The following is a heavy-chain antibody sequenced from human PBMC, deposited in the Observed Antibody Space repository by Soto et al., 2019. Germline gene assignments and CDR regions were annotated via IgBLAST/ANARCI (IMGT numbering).Heavy chain of an antibody. D-gene: IGHD6-19*01. CDR1: GFIVSSNY. CDR3: AREGGAGTGAWFDP. Sequence: EVQLVESGGGLIQPGGSLRLSCAASGFIVSSNYMSWVRQAPGKGLEWVSVIYSGGSTYYADSVKGRFTISRDNSKNTLYLQMNSMRAEDTAAYYCAREGGAGTGAWFDPWGQGTLVTVSS. CDR2: IYSGGST. V-gene: IGHV3-53*01. J-gene: IGHJ5*02.